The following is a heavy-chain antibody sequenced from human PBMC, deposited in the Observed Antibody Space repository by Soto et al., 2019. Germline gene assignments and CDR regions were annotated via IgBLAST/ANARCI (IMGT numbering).Heavy chain of an antibody. D-gene: IGHD3-16*02. J-gene: IGHJ4*02. CDR2: ISAYNGNT. CDR3: ARVITFGGVIVLYGYFDY. CDR1: GYTFTSYG. Sequence: KVSCKASGYTFTSYGISWVRQAPGQGLEWMGWISAYNGNTNYAQKLQGRVTMTTDTSTSTAYMELRSLRSDDTAVYYCARVITFGGVIVLYGYFDYWGQGTLVTVSS. V-gene: IGHV1-18*01.